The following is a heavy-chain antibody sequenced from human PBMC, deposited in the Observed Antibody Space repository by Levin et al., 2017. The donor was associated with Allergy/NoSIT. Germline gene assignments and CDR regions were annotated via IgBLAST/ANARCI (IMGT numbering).Heavy chain of an antibody. CDR1: GFTFSSYA. Sequence: GESLKISCAASGFTFSSYAMSWVRQAPGKGLEWVSAISGSGGSTYYADSVKGRFTISRDNSKNTLYLQMNSLRAEDTAVYYCAGYDSYYYYGMDVWGQGTTVTVSS. D-gene: IGHD5-18*01. V-gene: IGHV3-23*01. J-gene: IGHJ6*02. CDR2: ISGSGGST. CDR3: AGYDSYYYYGMDV.